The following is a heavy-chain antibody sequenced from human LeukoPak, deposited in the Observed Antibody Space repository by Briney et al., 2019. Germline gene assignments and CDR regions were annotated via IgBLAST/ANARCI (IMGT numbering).Heavy chain of an antibody. J-gene: IGHJ4*02. CDR2: INPNSGDT. CDR1: GYTFTSYG. D-gene: IGHD5-18*01. V-gene: IGHV1-2*02. CDR3: ARDLVDTAMWEFDY. Sequence: GASVKVSCKASGYTFTSYGISWVRQAPGQGLEWMGWINPNSGDTKYTQKFQGRVTLTRDTSISTAYMELNRLRSDDTAVYYCARDLVDTAMWEFDYWGQGTLVTVSS.